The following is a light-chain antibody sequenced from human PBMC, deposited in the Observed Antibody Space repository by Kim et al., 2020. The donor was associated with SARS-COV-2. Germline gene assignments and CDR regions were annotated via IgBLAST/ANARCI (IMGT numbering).Light chain of an antibody. Sequence: ESVGNRAAATCRTSQGIDNELAGYKKKPGKAPKPLILAASTVQSGVPSRLSGSGSGTEFTLTVSSLKPEDIAINYCQQLNTYPRTFGQGTKVDIK. CDR2: AAS. CDR1: QGIDNE. CDR3: QQLNTYPRT. J-gene: IGKJ1*01. V-gene: IGKV1-9*01.